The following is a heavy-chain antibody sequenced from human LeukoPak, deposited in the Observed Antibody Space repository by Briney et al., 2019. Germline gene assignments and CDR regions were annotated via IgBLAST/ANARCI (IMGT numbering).Heavy chain of an antibody. CDR2: ISYDGSNK. Sequence: QSGGSLRLSCAASGFTFSSYGMHWVRQAPGKGLEWVAVISYDGSNKYYADSVKGRFTISRDNSKNSLYLQMNSLRAEDTAVYYCARIKGYYYYMDVWGKGTTVTVSS. D-gene: IGHD3-16*01. CDR1: GFTFSSYG. V-gene: IGHV3-30*03. J-gene: IGHJ6*03. CDR3: ARIKGYYYYMDV.